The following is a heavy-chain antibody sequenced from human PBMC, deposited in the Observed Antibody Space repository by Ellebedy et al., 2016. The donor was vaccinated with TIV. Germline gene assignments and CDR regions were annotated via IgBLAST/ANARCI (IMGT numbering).Heavy chain of an antibody. D-gene: IGHD1-7*01. CDR2: ISSDSNYI. J-gene: IGHJ4*02. CDR1: GFTFHTHA. V-gene: IGHV3-21*01. Sequence: PGGSLRLSCAASGFTFHTHAMNWVRQAPGKGLEWVSSISSDSNYIYYADSVKGRFTISRDNAKNTLYLQMNSLRAEDTAVYYCARGDRAGTTRLVDYWGQGTLVTVSS. CDR3: ARGDRAGTTRLVDY.